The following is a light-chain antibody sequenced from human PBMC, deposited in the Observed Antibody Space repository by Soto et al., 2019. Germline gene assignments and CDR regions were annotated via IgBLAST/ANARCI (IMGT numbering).Light chain of an antibody. CDR2: GAS. CDR3: QQCYRTPT. J-gene: IGKJ5*01. Sequence: DIQMTQSPSSLSASVRERVIITCLASQDIRGYLSWYQQKPGKAPKLLIYGASTLHSGVPSSFSGSGSATYYTLTISSLQPEDFATYYCQQCYRTPTFGQGT. CDR1: QDIRGY. V-gene: IGKV1-39*01.